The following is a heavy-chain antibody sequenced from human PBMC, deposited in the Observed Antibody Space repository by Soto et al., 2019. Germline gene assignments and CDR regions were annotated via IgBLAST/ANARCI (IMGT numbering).Heavy chain of an antibody. V-gene: IGHV3-7*01. CDR2: IKQDGSEK. Sequence: EVQLVESGGGLVQPGGSLRLSCAASGFMFSSHWMNWVRQAPGKGLEWLAIIKQDGSEKYYMDSVKGRFTISRDNAKNALDVQMNSLRVEDTAVYYCAKGHDYGLNAFDIWGQGTMVTVSS. CDR1: GFMFSSHW. D-gene: IGHD3-10*01. CDR3: AKGHDYGLNAFDI. J-gene: IGHJ3*02.